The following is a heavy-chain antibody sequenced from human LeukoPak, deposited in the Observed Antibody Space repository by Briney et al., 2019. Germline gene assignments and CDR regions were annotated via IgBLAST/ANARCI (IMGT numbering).Heavy chain of an antibody. CDR1: GVSISSYY. Sequence: SETLSLTCTVSGVSISSYYCSWIRQPPGKGLEWIGDICYSGSTNYNPSLKSRVTISVDTSKNQFSLKLTSVTAADTAVYYCARTTEGGYTYGYFYYYYMDVWGKGTTVTISS. CDR2: ICYSGST. D-gene: IGHD5-18*01. V-gene: IGHV4-59*01. J-gene: IGHJ6*03. CDR3: ARTTEGGYTYGYFYYYYMDV.